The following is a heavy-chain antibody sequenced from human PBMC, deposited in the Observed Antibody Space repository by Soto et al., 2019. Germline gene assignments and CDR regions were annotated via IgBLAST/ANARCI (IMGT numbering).Heavy chain of an antibody. Sequence: QVQLVQSGAEVKKPGSSVKVSCKASGGTFSSYAISWVRQAPGQGLEWMGGIIPIFGTANYAQKFQGRVTITAQEYTSKAYMELSSLRSEYTAGYYWARDSYDILTGSDRPFDYWGQGTLVTVSS. D-gene: IGHD3-9*01. J-gene: IGHJ4*02. CDR3: ARDSYDILTGSDRPFDY. CDR1: GGTFSSYA. CDR2: IIPIFGTA. V-gene: IGHV1-69*12.